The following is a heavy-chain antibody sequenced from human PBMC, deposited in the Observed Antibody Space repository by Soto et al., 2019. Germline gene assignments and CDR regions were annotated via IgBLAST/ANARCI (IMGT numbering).Heavy chain of an antibody. J-gene: IGHJ6*02. Sequence: ASVKVSCKASGYTFTSYGIIWVRQAPGQGLEWMGWISAYNGNTNYAQKLQGRVTMTTDTSTSTAYMELRSLRSDDTAVYYCAVSGYYSGHYYYYYGMDVWGQGTTVTVSS. V-gene: IGHV1-18*01. CDR3: AVSGYYSGHYYYYYGMDV. CDR2: ISAYNGNT. CDR1: GYTFTSYG. D-gene: IGHD3-22*01.